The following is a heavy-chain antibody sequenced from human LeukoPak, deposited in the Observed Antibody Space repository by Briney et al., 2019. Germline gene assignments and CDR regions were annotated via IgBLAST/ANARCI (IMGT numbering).Heavy chain of an antibody. J-gene: IGHJ6*02. CDR2: IHQDGGAI. Sequence: GRSLRLSCIVSGFTFSKTSMVCGRQAPGKGLEWVANIHQDGGAISYVDSVKGRFTISRDNAKNSLFLQMNSLRAEDTAIYYCATYVKWAAGDVWGQGTTVSVSS. CDR1: GFTFSKTS. CDR3: ATYVKWAAGDV. D-gene: IGHD1-26*01. V-gene: IGHV3-7*01.